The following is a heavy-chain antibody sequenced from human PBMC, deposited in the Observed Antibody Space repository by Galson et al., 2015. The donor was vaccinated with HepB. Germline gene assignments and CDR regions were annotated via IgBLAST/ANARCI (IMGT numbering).Heavy chain of an antibody. CDR2: INAGNGNT. D-gene: IGHD2-15*01. V-gene: IGHV1-3*01. CDR1: GYTFTSYD. Sequence: VSCKASGYTFTSYDMHWVRQAPGQRLEWMGWINAGNGNTKYSQKFQGRVTITRDTSARTAMGPQCSGGSCYEDSYYGMDVWGQGTTVIVSS. CDR3: MDV. J-gene: IGHJ6*02.